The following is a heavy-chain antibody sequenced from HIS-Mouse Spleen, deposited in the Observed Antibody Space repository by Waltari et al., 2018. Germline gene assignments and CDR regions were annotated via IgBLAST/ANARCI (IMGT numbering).Heavy chain of an antibody. V-gene: IGHV4-34*01. CDR1: GGSFSGYY. CDR2: SNHSGST. CDR3: ARGHRR. J-gene: IGHJ4*02. Sequence: QVQLQQRGAGLLKPSETLSLTCAVYGGSFSGYYWSWIRQPPGKGLEWIGESNHSGSTNYNPSLKSRVTISVDTAENQFSLELSSVTAADTAVYYCARGHRRWGQGTLVTVSS.